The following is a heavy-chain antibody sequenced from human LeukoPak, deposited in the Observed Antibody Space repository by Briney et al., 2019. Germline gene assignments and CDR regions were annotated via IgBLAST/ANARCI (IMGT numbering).Heavy chain of an antibody. Sequence: SETLSLTCTVSVGSISSYYWSWIRQPPGKGLEWIGYIYYSGSTNYNPSLKSRVTISVDTSKNQFSLKLSSVTAADTAVYYCARGISSSSWYFRLDYFDYWGQGTLVTVSS. CDR1: VGSISSYY. CDR2: IYYSGST. CDR3: ARGISSSSWYFRLDYFDY. V-gene: IGHV4-59*01. J-gene: IGHJ4*02. D-gene: IGHD6-13*01.